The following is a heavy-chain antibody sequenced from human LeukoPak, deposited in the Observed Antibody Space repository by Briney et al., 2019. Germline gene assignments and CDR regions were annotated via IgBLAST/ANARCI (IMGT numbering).Heavy chain of an antibody. CDR1: GGSISSYY. V-gene: IGHV4-4*07. CDR2: IYTSGST. Sequence: PSETLPLTCTVSGGSISSYYWSWIRQPAGKGLEWIGRIYTSGSTNYNPSLKSRVTMSVDTSKNQFSLKLSSVTAADTAVYYCARINEYTYGYYYYYYMDVWGKGTTVTVSS. J-gene: IGHJ6*03. CDR3: ARINEYTYGYYYYYYMDV. D-gene: IGHD5-18*01.